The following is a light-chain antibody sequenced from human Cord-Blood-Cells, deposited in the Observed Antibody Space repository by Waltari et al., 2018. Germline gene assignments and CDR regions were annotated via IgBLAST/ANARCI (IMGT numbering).Light chain of an antibody. J-gene: IGKJ4*01. V-gene: IGKV1-39*01. CDR2: AAS. Sequence: DIQMTQSPSSLSASVGDRVTITCRASQSISSYLNWYQQKPGKAPKLLIYAASSLQSGIPSRFSCSGSGTDFTLTISSLQPEDFATYYFQQNYSTPLTFGGGTKVEIK. CDR3: QQNYSTPLT. CDR1: QSISSY.